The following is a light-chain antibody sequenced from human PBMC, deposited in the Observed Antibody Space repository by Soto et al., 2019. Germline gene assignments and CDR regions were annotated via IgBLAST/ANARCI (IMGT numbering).Light chain of an antibody. V-gene: IGKV1-6*01. CDR3: LQDYNYPWT. CDR1: QGISNY. Sequence: ATQMTQSPSSLSASVGDRVTISCRASQGISNYLAWYQQRPGKAPKLLIFGATTLQSGVPSRFSASGSGPDFTLTISSLQPEDFATYYCLQDYNYPWTFGQGTMVDI. J-gene: IGKJ1*01. CDR2: GAT.